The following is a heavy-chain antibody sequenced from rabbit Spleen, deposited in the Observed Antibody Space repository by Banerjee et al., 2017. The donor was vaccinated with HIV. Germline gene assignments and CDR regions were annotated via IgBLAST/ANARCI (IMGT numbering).Heavy chain of an antibody. D-gene: IGHD1-1*01. CDR3: ARNYVNAFDP. J-gene: IGHJ2*01. V-gene: IGHV1S40*01. CDR1: GFSFSSCDY. Sequence: QSLEESGGDLVKPGASLTLTCTASGFSFSSCDYICWVRQAPGKGLEWISCIAGSSSGFTYSATWATGRFTISKTSSTTVTLQMTSLTVADTATYFCARNYVNAFDPWGQGTMVTVS. CDR2: IAGSSSGFT.